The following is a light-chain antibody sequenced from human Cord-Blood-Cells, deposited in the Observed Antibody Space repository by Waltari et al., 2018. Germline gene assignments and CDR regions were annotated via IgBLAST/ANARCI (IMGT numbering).Light chain of an antibody. V-gene: IGKV1-12*01. Sequence: DIQMTQSPSSVSASVGDRVTITCRASPGISSWLAWYQQKPRKAPKLLIYAASSLQSGVPSWFSGSGSDTDFTLTSSSLQAEDFATYYWQQANSFPFTFGPGTKVDIK. CDR2: AAS. CDR1: PGISSW. CDR3: QQANSFPFT. J-gene: IGKJ3*01.